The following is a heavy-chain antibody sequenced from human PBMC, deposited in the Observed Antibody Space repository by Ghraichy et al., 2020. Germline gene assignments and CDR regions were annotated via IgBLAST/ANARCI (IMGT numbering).Heavy chain of an antibody. V-gene: IGHV3-21*01. J-gene: IGHJ6*03. D-gene: IGHD3-10*01. CDR1: GFTFSSYS. Sequence: GESLNISCAASGFTFSSYSMNWVRQAPGKGLEWVSSISSSSSYIYYADSVKGRFTISRDNAKNSLYLQMNSLRAEDTAVYYCARGTLWFGELLGETDRKNYYYYYMDVWGKGTTVTVSS. CDR2: ISSSSSYI. CDR3: ARGTLWFGELLGETDRKNYYYYYMDV.